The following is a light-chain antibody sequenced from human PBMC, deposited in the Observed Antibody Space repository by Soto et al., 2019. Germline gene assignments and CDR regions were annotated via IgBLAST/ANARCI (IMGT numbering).Light chain of an antibody. V-gene: IGKV3-11*01. CDR3: RQCSKWPMYT. CDR2: DAS. CDR1: QNVGTY. J-gene: IGKJ2*01. Sequence: EIVLTQSPDTLSLSPGERATLSCRASQNVGTYLTWFQQKPGQAPRRLIYDASTRVSGVPARFSGRGSGTDFTLTISSLEPEDFAVYYCRQCSKWPMYTFGQGTKLEIK.